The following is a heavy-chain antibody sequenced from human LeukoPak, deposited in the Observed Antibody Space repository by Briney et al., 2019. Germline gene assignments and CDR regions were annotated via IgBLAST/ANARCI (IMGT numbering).Heavy chain of an antibody. J-gene: IGHJ4*02. CDR1: GFTFGSYA. V-gene: IGHV3-23*01. CDR3: AKDFPLDH. CDR2: ISYNGGST. Sequence: EGSLRLSCAASGFTFGSYAMSWVRQAPGKGLEWVSSISYNGGSTYHADSVKGRITISRDNSKNTLYLQMKSLRAEDTAVYYCAKDFPLDHWGQGTLVTVSS.